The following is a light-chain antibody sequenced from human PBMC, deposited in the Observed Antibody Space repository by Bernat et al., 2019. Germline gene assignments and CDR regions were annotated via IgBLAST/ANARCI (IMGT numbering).Light chain of an antibody. CDR2: GAS. J-gene: IGKJ2*01. V-gene: IGKV3-20*01. CDR3: QQYSSSYT. CDR1: QSVTSSY. Sequence: EIVLTQSPGTLSLSPGERATLSCRASQSVTSSYLAWYQQKPGQAPRLLIYGASSRATGIPDRFSGSGSGTDFTLTISRLEPEDFAVYYCQQYSSSYTFGQRTKLEIK.